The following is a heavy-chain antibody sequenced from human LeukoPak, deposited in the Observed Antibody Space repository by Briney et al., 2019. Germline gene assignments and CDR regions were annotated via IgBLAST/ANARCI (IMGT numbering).Heavy chain of an antibody. CDR1: GYTFTRYA. CDR2: INMYTANP. Sequence: ASVKVSCKASGYTFTRYAINWLRQAPGQGLEWMGWINMYTANPAYAQGFTERFVFSLNTSVTTAYLQISNLKTEDTAVYYCARHDNDDDFDYWGQGTLVTVSS. D-gene: IGHD3-16*01. CDR3: ARHDNDDDFDY. V-gene: IGHV7-4-1*02. J-gene: IGHJ4*02.